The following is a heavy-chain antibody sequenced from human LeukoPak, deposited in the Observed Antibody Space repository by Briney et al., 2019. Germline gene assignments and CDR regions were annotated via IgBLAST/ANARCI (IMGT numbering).Heavy chain of an antibody. CDR2: ISGSGGST. D-gene: IGHD2-2*01. J-gene: IGHJ4*02. CDR1: GFTFSSYA. Sequence: GGSLRLSCAASGFTFSSYAMSWVRQAPGKGLEWVSAISGSGGSTYYADSVKGRFTISRDSSKNTLYLQMNSLRAEDTAVYYCATPDVVVPAAITLGYWGQGTLVTVSS. V-gene: IGHV3-23*01. CDR3: ATPDVVVPAAITLGY.